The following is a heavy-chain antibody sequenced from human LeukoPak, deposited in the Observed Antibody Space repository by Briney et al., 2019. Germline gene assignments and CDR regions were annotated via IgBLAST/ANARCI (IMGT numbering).Heavy chain of an antibody. CDR1: GGSISSGGYS. Sequence: PSQTLSLTCTVSGGSISSGGYSWSWIRQHPGKGLEWIGHIYYSGSTNYNPSLKSRVTISVDTSKNQFSLKLSSVTAADTAVYYCATGHKDGGITNDYWGQGTLVTVSS. CDR2: IYYSGST. CDR3: ATGHKDGGITNDY. V-gene: IGHV4-31*03. D-gene: IGHD4-23*01. J-gene: IGHJ4*02.